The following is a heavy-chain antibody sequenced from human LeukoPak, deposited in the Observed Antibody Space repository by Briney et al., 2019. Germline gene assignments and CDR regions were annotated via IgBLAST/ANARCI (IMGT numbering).Heavy chain of an antibody. Sequence: PGGSLRLSCAASGFTFSSYEMNWVRQAPGKGLEWVSYISSSGSAIYYADSVKGRFTISRDNANNSLYLQMNSLRAEDTAVYYCAREYLDRFDPWGQGTLVTVSS. J-gene: IGHJ5*02. V-gene: IGHV3-48*03. CDR3: AREYLDRFDP. D-gene: IGHD1-1*01. CDR2: ISSSGSAI. CDR1: GFTFSSYE.